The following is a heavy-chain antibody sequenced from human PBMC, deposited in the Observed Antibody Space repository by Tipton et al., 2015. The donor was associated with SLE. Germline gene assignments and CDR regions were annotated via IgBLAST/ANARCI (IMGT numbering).Heavy chain of an antibody. CDR2: IYHSGST. V-gene: IGHV4-38-2*01. Sequence: TLSLTCAVSGYSISSGYYWGWIRQPPGKGLEWIGSIYHSGSTYYNPSLKSRVTISVDTSKNQFPLKLSSVTAADTAVYYCARQPWSTVVYWYFDLWGRGTLVTVSS. CDR3: ARQPWSTVVYWYFDL. CDR1: GYSISSGYY. J-gene: IGHJ2*01. D-gene: IGHD4-23*01.